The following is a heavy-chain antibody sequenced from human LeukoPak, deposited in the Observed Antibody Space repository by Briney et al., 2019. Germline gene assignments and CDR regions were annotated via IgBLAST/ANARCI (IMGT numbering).Heavy chain of an antibody. CDR2: IYTSGST. CDR1: GGSISSYY. CDR3: ARDEVVVVAASPYYYYYMDV. D-gene: IGHD2-15*01. V-gene: IGHV4-4*07. Sequence: PSETLSLTCTVSGGSISSYYWSWIRQPAGKGLEWIGRIYTSGSTNYNPPLKSRATMSVDTSKNQFSLKLSSVTAADTAVYYCARDEVVVVAASPYYYYYMDVWGKGTTVTVSS. J-gene: IGHJ6*03.